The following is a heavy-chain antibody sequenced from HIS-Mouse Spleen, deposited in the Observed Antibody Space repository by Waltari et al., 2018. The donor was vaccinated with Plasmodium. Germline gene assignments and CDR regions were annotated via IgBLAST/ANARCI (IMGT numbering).Heavy chain of an antibody. CDR3: ARDKPRNYGYFDY. CDR1: GFTFSSYW. J-gene: IGHJ4*02. CDR2: IKRDGRRT. V-gene: IGHV3-74*01. D-gene: IGHD1-7*01. Sequence: EVQLVESGGGLVQPGGSLRLSCAASGFTFSSYWLHWVRQAPGKGLVWVVRIKRDGRRTRYAESVKGRFTIARDNAKNTLYLQMNSLRAEDTAVYYCARDKPRNYGYFDYWGQGTLVTVSS.